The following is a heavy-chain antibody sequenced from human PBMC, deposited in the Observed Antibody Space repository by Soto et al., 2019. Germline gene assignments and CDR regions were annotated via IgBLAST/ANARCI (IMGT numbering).Heavy chain of an antibody. Sequence: EVHLVESGGGLVQPGGSLRLSCAASGFTFSKYWIHWVRQAPGKGLVWVSRIKGDESTTNYADSVKGRFTISRDNANDVVFLHMNTMTADDTAVYYCARGGYELWLNDYWGQGTLVTVSS. CDR3: ARGGYELWLNDY. CDR1: GFTFSKYW. J-gene: IGHJ4*02. V-gene: IGHV3-74*01. D-gene: IGHD2-2*01. CDR2: IKGDESTT.